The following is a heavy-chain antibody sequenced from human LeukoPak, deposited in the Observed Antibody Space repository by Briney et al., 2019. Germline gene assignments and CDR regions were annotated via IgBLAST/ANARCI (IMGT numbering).Heavy chain of an antibody. CDR3: ARPRGYCSGGSCFPSDY. D-gene: IGHD2-15*01. CDR1: GFTFSIYW. V-gene: IGHV3-7*03. Sequence: PGGSLRLSCAASGFTFSIYWMSWVRQAPEKGLEWVANIKQDESEKYYVDSVKGRFTVSRDNAKNSLYLQMDSLRVEDTAVYYCARPRGYCSGGSCFPSDYWGQGTLVTVSS. J-gene: IGHJ4*02. CDR2: IKQDESEK.